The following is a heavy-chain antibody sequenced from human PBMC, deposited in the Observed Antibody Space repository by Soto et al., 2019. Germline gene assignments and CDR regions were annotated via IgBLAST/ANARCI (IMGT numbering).Heavy chain of an antibody. D-gene: IGHD3-10*01. CDR3: ASGYGSRSYYSFFTFDP. J-gene: IGHJ5*02. Sequence: GGSLRLSCAASGFTFSSYSMNWVRQAPGKGLEWVSYISSSSSTIYYADSVKGRFTISRDNAKNSLYLQMNSLRDEDTSLYYCASGYGSRSYYSFFTFDPWGQGTLVTVYS. V-gene: IGHV3-48*02. CDR2: ISSSSSTI. CDR1: GFTFSSYS.